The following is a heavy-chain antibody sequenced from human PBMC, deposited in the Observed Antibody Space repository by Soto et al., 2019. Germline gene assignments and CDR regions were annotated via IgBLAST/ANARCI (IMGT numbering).Heavy chain of an antibody. V-gene: IGHV1-69*13. Sequence: SVKVSCKASGGTFSSYTISWVRQAPGQGLEWMGGIIPIFGTANYAQKFQGRVTITADESTSTAYMELSSLRSEDTAVYYCAGTSLSGYDDKWFDPWGQGTLVTVS. D-gene: IGHD5-12*01. CDR2: IIPIFGTA. CDR3: AGTSLSGYDDKWFDP. J-gene: IGHJ5*02. CDR1: GGTFSSYT.